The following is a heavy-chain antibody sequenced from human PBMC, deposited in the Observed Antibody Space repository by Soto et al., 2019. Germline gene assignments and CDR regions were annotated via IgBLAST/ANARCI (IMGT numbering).Heavy chain of an antibody. CDR2: LYPDGRA. D-gene: IGHD3-22*01. J-gene: IGHJ4*02. Sequence: GGSLRLSCTASGFTVSSTYLTSVRQAPGKGLKWVSVLYPDGRAYYANSVRGRFTISTDNSQNSVSLQMNTLRAEDTAIYCRARGLGREYHDNRGYFHLDYWGQGTLVP. CDR3: ARGLGREYHDNRGYFHLDY. V-gene: IGHV3-53*01. CDR1: GFTVSSTY.